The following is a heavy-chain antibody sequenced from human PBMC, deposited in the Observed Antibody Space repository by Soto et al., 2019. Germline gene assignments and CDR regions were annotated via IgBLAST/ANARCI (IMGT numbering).Heavy chain of an antibody. Sequence: SETLSLTCTVSGGSISSYYWSWIRQPPGKGLEWIGYIYYSGSTNYNPSLKSRVSILVDTSKNQFSLYLSSVTAADTAVYFCARVVPAAVGVFGGRAPHFDSWGQGALVTVSS. CDR2: IYYSGST. CDR1: GGSISSYY. CDR3: ARVVPAAVGVFGGRAPHFDS. D-gene: IGHD2-2*01. J-gene: IGHJ4*02. V-gene: IGHV4-59*01.